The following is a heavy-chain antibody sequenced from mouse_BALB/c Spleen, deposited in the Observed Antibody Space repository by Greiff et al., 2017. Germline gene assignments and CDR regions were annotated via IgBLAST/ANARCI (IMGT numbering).Heavy chain of an antibody. J-gene: IGHJ4*01. V-gene: IGHV5-6-5*01. CDR1: GFSFSSYA. CDR2: ISSGGST. D-gene: IGHD1-1*02. CDR3: ARGGGNGAMDY. Sequence: EVKLMESGGGLVKPGGSLKLSCAASGFSFSSYAMSWVRQTPEKRLEWVASISSGGSTYYPDSVKGRFTISRDNARNILYLQMSSLRSEDTAMYYCARGGGNGAMDYWGQGTSVTVSS.